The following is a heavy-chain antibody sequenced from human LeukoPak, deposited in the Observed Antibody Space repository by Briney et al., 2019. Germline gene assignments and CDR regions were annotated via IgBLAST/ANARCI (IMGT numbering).Heavy chain of an antibody. CDR3: VREDTPATANY. D-gene: IGHD2-21*02. Sequence: GGSLRLSCAAPGFNFANHAMSWVRQTPGKGLEWVSAISGGGDITYYADSVTGRFTISRDNSKDTLFLQMHSLRPGDTAVYYCVREDTPATANYWGQGTLVTISS. J-gene: IGHJ4*02. CDR1: GFNFANHA. CDR2: ISGGGDIT. V-gene: IGHV3-23*01.